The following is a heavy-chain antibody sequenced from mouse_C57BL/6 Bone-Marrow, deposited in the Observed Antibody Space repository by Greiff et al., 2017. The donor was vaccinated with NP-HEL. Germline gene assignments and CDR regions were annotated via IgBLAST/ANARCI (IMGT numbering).Heavy chain of an antibody. V-gene: IGHV1-76*01. CDR3: ARSEGVPFDY. CDR2: IYPGSGNT. Sequence: QVQLQQSGAEPVRPGASVKLSCKASGYTFTDYYINWVKQRPGQGLEWIARIYPGSGNTYYNEKFKGKATLTAEKSSSTAYMQLSSLTSEDSAVYFCARSEGVPFDYWGQGTTLTVSS. J-gene: IGHJ2*01. CDR1: GYTFTDYY.